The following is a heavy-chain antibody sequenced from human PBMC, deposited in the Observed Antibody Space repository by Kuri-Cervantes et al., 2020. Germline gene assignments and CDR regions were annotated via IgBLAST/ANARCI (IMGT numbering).Heavy chain of an antibody. Sequence: GSLRLSCTVSGGSISSYYWSWIRQPPGKGLEWIGFIYYTGSTYYNPSLKSRIIISVDTSKNQFSLKLSSVTAADTAIYYCARQIGGNNYFDYWGQGTLVTVSS. D-gene: IGHD4-23*01. CDR2: IYYTGST. V-gene: IGHV4-59*08. J-gene: IGHJ4*02. CDR1: GGSISSYY. CDR3: ARQIGGNNYFDY.